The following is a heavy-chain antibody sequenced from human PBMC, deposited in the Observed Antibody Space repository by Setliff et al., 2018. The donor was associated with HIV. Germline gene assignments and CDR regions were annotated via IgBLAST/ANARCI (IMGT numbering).Heavy chain of an antibody. Sequence: PSETLSLTCTVYGGSFSGYYWSWIRQPPGMGLEWIGEINQSGNTNYNPSLKSRVTISADPSKNQFSLNLRSVTAADTAVYYCVRDPGVAAAGDYWGQGTLVTVSS. CDR3: VRDPGVAAAGDY. CDR1: GGSFSGYY. V-gene: IGHV4-34*01. CDR2: INQSGNT. D-gene: IGHD6-13*01. J-gene: IGHJ4*02.